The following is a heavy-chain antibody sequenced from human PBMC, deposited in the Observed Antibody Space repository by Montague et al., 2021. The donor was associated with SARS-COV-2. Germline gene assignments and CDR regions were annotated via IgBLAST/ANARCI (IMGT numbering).Heavy chain of an antibody. J-gene: IGHJ2*01. CDR2: IYDTGNT. D-gene: IGHD5-18*01. CDR1: GGSISGYY. V-gene: IGHV4-59*01. Sequence: SETLSLTCTVSGGSISGYYWSWIRQPPGKGPEWIGNIYDTGNTNYNPSLKSRVTISEDMSKNQFSLRLTSVTAADTAVYYCARDFRLQLWQTNYYFGLWGRGTLVSVSP. CDR3: ARDFRLQLWQTNYYFGL.